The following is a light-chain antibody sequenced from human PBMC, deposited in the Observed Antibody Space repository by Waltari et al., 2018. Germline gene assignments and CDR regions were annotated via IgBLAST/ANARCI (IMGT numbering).Light chain of an antibody. CDR3: QQSFTTPRT. J-gene: IGKJ1*01. CDR2: SAS. V-gene: IGKV1-39*01. CDR1: QTISMY. Sequence: DIQMTQSPSSLSASVGDRVTITCRASQTISMYLNWYQQKPGKAPNLLIYSASNLQTGVPSRFSGSGSGTDFTLTISSLHPEDFATYFCQQSFTTPRTFGQGTKVEVK.